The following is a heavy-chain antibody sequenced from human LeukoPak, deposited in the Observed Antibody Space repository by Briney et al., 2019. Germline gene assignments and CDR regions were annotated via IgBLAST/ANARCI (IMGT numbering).Heavy chain of an antibody. J-gene: IGHJ4*02. Sequence: GGSLRLSCAPSGFSFDDYVMHRVPQAPGRGLEWVSGIRWNSGGIGYADSVKGRFTISRDNAKNSLYLQMNSLRAEDTALYYCAKAYSSSWYGAFDYWGQGTLVTVSS. CDR3: AKAYSSSWYGAFDY. CDR2: IRWNSGGI. CDR1: GFSFDDYV. V-gene: IGHV3-9*01. D-gene: IGHD6-13*01.